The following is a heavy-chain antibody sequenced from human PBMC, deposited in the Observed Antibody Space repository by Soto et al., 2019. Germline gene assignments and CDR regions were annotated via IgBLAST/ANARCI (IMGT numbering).Heavy chain of an antibody. CDR3: AKVTLLTGTTFTGDY. D-gene: IGHD1-20*01. J-gene: IGHJ4*02. CDR2: ISGSGGST. Sequence: EVQLLESGGGLVQPGGSLRLSCAASGFTFSSYAMSWVRQAPGKGLEWVSAISGSGGSTYYADSVKGRFTISRDNSKNTLYLQMHSLRAEDTAVYYCAKVTLLTGTTFTGDYWGQGTLVTVSS. V-gene: IGHV3-23*01. CDR1: GFTFSSYA.